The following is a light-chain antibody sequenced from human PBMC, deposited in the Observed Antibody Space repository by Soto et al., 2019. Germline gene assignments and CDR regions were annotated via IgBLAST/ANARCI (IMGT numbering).Light chain of an antibody. V-gene: IGKV1-39*01. CDR3: QQSYSNPLT. CDR2: AAS. J-gene: IGKJ1*01. Sequence: EIEMTQSPSSLSSSLGDRVTITCRASQSISSYLNWYQQKPGKAPKLLIYAASSLQSGVPSRFSGSGSGTDLNLAISSLQPEDFATYYCQQSYSNPLTFGQGTQVDIK. CDR1: QSISSY.